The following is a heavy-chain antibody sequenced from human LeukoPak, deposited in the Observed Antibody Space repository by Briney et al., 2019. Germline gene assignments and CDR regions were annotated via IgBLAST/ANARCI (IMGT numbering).Heavy chain of an antibody. CDR3: ARDSYMVRGVIGHFDY. V-gene: IGHV4-59*12. D-gene: IGHD3-10*01. CDR2: ISYSGTI. Sequence: PSETLSLTCSVSHGSMSPNYWTWIRQPPGKGLEWLGSISYSGTINSNPSLKSRVTMSIDTSKNQFSLNLTSVTAADTAVYYCARDSYMVRGVIGHFDYWGQGTLVTVSS. CDR1: HGSMSPNY. J-gene: IGHJ4*02.